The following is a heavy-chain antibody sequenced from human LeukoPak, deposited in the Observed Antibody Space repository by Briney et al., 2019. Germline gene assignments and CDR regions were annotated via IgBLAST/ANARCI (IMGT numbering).Heavy chain of an antibody. CDR1: GFTFSSYD. J-gene: IGHJ2*01. Sequence: GGSLRLSCAASGFTFSSYDMHWVRQTTGKGLEWVPAIDTAGGTYYPDSVKGRFTISRENAKNSFYLQMNSLRAGDTAVYYCAREGFCGGDCPGYFDLWGRGTLVTVSS. CDR2: IDTAGGT. CDR3: AREGFCGGDCPGYFDL. V-gene: IGHV3-13*04. D-gene: IGHD2-21*02.